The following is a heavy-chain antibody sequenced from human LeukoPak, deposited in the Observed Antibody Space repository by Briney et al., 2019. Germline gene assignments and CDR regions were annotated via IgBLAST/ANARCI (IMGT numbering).Heavy chain of an antibody. CDR2: IHHSGST. CDR1: GYSISSGYY. D-gene: IGHD3-3*01. CDR3: ARRNIDDDFWSGYYGAFDY. J-gene: IGHJ4*02. Sequence: PSETLSLTCAVSGYSISSGYYWGWIRQPPGKGLEWIGSIHHSGSTYYNPSLKSRVTISVDTSKNQFSLKLSSVTAADTAVYYCARRNIDDDFWSGYYGAFDYWGQGTLVTVSS. V-gene: IGHV4-38-2*01.